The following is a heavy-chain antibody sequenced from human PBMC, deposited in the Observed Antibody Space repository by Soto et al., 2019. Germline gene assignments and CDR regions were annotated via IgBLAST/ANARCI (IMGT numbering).Heavy chain of an antibody. Sequence: PGGSLRLSCAASGFTVSSYHMSWVRQAPGKGLEWVSVIYSAGSADFADSVKGRFTISRDNSKNTLYLQMNSLRVEDTAMYYCVRENYYYGMDVWGQGTAVTVSS. CDR3: VRENYYYGMDV. V-gene: IGHV3-66*01. CDR2: IYSAGSA. J-gene: IGHJ6*02. CDR1: GFTVSSYH.